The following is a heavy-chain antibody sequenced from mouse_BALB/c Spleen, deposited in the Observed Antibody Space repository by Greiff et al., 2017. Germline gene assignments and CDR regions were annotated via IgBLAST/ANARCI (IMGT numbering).Heavy chain of an antibody. CDR2: ISSGGSYT. Sequence: EVMLVESGGGLVKPGGSLKLSCAASGFTFSSYAMTWVRQSPEKRLEWVAEISSGGSYTYYPDTVTGRFTISRDNAKNTLYLEMSSLRSEDTAMYYCARMGVFDYWGQGTTLTVSS. CDR1: GFTFSSYA. V-gene: IGHV5-9-4*01. CDR3: ARMGVFDY. J-gene: IGHJ2*01.